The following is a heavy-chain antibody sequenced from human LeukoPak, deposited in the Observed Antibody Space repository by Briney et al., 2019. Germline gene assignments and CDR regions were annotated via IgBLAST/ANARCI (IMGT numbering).Heavy chain of an antibody. CDR3: ARHLLDCSGGSCYFPQDYYYGMDV. J-gene: IGHJ6*02. D-gene: IGHD2-15*01. V-gene: IGHV5-51*01. CDR2: IYPGDSDT. Sequence: GESLKISCKGSGYSFTGYWIGWVRQMPGKGLEWMGIIYPGDSDTRYSPSFQGQVTISADKSISTAYLQWSSLKASDTAMYYCARHLLDCSGGSCYFPQDYYYGMDVWGQGTTVTVSS. CDR1: GYSFTGYW.